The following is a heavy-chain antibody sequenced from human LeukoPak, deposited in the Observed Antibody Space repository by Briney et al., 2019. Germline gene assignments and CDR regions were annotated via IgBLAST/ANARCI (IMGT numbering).Heavy chain of an antibody. J-gene: IGHJ5*02. Sequence: GESLQISCKGSGYSFTSYWIGWVRQMPGKGLEWMGIIYPGDSDTRYSPSFQGQVTISADKSISTAYLQWSSLKASDTAMYYCAKQSDIVVVPAVFDPWGQGTLVTVSS. CDR1: GYSFTSYW. D-gene: IGHD2-2*01. V-gene: IGHV5-51*01. CDR2: IYPGDSDT. CDR3: AKQSDIVVVPAVFDP.